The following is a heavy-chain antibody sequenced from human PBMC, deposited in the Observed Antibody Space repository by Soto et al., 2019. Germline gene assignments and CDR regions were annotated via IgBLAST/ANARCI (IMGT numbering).Heavy chain of an antibody. CDR1: GGSFSGYY. J-gene: IGHJ5*02. CDR2: INHSGST. V-gene: IGHV4-34*01. D-gene: IGHD3-3*01. Sequence: SETLSLTXAVYGGSFSGYYWSWIRQPPGKGLEWIGEINHSGSTNYNPSLKSRVTISVDTSKNQFSLKLSSVTAADTAVYYCAREYLRGYDFWSGYYYNWFDPWGQGTLVTVSS. CDR3: AREYLRGYDFWSGYYYNWFDP.